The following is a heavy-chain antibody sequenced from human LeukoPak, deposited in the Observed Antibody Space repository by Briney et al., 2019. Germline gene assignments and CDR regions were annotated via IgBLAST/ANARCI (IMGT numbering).Heavy chain of an antibody. D-gene: IGHD6-25*01. J-gene: IGHJ5*02. V-gene: IGHV4-4*07. CDR3: AGEGGDPRWLDP. CDR1: GGSISSYY. Sequence: SETLSLTCTVSGGSISSYYWTWIRQSAGKGLEWIGRINTSGSTNYSPSLRSRVTMSVNTSENQFSLNLTSVTAADTAVYSCAGEGGDPRWLDPWGQGTLVTVSS. CDR2: INTSGST.